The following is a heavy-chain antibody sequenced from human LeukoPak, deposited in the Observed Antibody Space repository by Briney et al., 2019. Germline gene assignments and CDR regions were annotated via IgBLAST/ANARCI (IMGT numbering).Heavy chain of an antibody. V-gene: IGHV3-21*01. Sequence: GGSLRLSCAGSGFTFRSYAMDWVRQAPGKGLEWVSSINENSRYTYYTDSVKGRFTISRDIAINSLFLYMNSLRVEDTAVYYCTRSGTRLGTDFDYWGQGTLVTVSS. CDR2: INENSRYT. J-gene: IGHJ4*02. CDR3: TRSGTRLGTDFDY. CDR1: GFTFRSYA. D-gene: IGHD3-16*01.